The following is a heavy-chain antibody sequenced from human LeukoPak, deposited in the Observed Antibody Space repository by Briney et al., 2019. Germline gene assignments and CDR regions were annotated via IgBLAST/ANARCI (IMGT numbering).Heavy chain of an antibody. Sequence: GGSLRLSCAAPGFTFSDYYMSWIRKAPGKGLEWVSYISSSGSTIYYADSVKGRFTISRDNAKNSLYLQMNSLRAEDTAVYYCARVTTGELPAASFDYWGQGTLVTVSS. CDR2: ISSSGSTI. CDR1: GFTFSDYY. D-gene: IGHD2-2*01. CDR3: ARVTTGELPAASFDY. J-gene: IGHJ4*02. V-gene: IGHV3-11*04.